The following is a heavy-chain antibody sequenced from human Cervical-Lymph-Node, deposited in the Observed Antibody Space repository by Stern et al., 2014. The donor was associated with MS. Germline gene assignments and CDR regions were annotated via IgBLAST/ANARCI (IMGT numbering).Heavy chain of an antibody. CDR2: IFSNDEK. V-gene: IGHV2-26*01. CDR3: ARITTIAAADT. CDR1: GFSLSNARVG. Sequence: QVTLKESGPVLVKPTETLTLTCTVAGFSLSNARVGVSWIRQPPGKALEWLAHIFSNDEKSYSTSLKTRLTISKDTSKSQVVLTMTNVDPVDTGTYYCARITTIAAADTWGQGTLVTVSS. D-gene: IGHD6-13*01. J-gene: IGHJ4*02.